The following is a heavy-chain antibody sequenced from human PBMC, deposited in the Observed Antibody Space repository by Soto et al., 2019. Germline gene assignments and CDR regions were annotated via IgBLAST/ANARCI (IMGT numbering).Heavy chain of an antibody. D-gene: IGHD6-19*01. V-gene: IGHV5-51*01. CDR3: ARLNHDSIAVAGPSYYYGMDV. Sequence: PGESLKISCKGSGYSFTSYWIGWVRQMPGKGLEWMGIIYPGDSDNRYSPSFQGQVTISADKSISTAYLQWSSLKASDTAMYYCARLNHDSIAVAGPSYYYGMDVWGQGTTVTVSS. CDR1: GYSFTSYW. J-gene: IGHJ6*02. CDR2: IYPGDSDN.